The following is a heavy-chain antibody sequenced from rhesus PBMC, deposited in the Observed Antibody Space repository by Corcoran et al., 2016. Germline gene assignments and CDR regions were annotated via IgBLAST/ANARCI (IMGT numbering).Heavy chain of an antibody. CDR2: IYGSSGST. D-gene: IGHD3-3*01. Sequence: QVQLQESGPGLVKPSETLSLTCAVSGGSISGGYDWSGIRQAPGQGREWIGYIYGSSGSTNYNPSLKNRVTISKDTSKNQFSLNLNSVTAADTAIYYCARNYNFWSSYYSFDSWGQGVLVTVSS. CDR3: ARNYNFWSSYYSFDS. CDR1: GGSISGGYD. J-gene: IGHJ4*01. V-gene: IGHV4-76*01.